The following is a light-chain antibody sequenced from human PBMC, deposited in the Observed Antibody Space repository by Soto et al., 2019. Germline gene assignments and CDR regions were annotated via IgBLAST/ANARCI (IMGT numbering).Light chain of an antibody. V-gene: IGLV1-44*01. CDR2: SNN. CDR3: AAWDDRLNGYV. Sequence: QSVLTQPPSASGTPGQRFTISCSGSSSNIGSNTVNWYQQLPGTAPKLLIYSNNQRPSGVPDRFSDSKSGTSASLAISGLQSEDEADYYCAAWDDRLNGYVFGTGTKVTVL. J-gene: IGLJ1*01. CDR1: SSNIGSNT.